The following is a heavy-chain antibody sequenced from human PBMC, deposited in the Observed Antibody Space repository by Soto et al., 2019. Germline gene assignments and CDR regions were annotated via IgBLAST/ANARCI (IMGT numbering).Heavy chain of an antibody. CDR3: ARNSYYYDSSGYTNPAGAFDI. V-gene: IGHV1-18*04. J-gene: IGHJ3*02. Sequence: ASVKVSCKASGYTFTSYGISWVRQAPGQGLEWMGWISAYNGNTNYAQKLQGRVTMTTDTSTSTAYMELRSLRSDDTAVYYCARNSYYYDSSGYTNPAGAFDIWGQGTMVTVSS. CDR1: GYTFTSYG. CDR2: ISAYNGNT. D-gene: IGHD3-22*01.